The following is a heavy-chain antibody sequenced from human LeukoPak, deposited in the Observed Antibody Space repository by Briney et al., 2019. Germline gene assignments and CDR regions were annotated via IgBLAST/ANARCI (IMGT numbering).Heavy chain of an antibody. J-gene: IGHJ4*02. Sequence: SVTVSCKASGFTFTSSAMQWVRQARGQRLEWIGWIFVGSGNTNYAQKFQERVTITRDMSTSTAYMELSSLRSEDTAVYYCAAENRYCSGGSCYSDVYWGLGTLVTVSS. CDR2: IFVGSGNT. V-gene: IGHV1-58*02. CDR3: AAENRYCSGGSCYSDVY. CDR1: GFTFTSSA. D-gene: IGHD2-15*01.